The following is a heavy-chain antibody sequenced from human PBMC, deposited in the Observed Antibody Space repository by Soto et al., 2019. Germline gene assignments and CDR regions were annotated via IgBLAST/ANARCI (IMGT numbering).Heavy chain of an antibody. J-gene: IGHJ6*02. CDR3: ARSQGSSTSLEIYYYYYYGMDV. D-gene: IGHD2-2*01. V-gene: IGHV1-69*01. CDR2: IIPIPGTA. Sequence: QVQLVQSGAEVKKPGSSVKVSCKASGGTFGSYAISWVRQAPGQGLEWMGGIIPIPGTANYAQKFQGRVTMAADESTSTAYMELSRLRSEATAVYYCARSQGSSTSLEIYYYYYYGMDVWGQGTTVTVSS. CDR1: GGTFGSYA.